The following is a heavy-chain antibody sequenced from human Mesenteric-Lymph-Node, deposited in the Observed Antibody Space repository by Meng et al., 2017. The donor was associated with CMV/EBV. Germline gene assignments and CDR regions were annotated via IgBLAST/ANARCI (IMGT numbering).Heavy chain of an antibody. CDR3: ARGMVRGVIISGY. CDR1: GYTFTSYA. CDR2: INTNTGNP. Sequence: CKDSGYTFTSYAMNWVRQAPGQGLEWMGWINTNTGNPTYAQGFTGRFVFSLDTSVSTAYLQISSLKAEDTAVYYCARGMVRGVIISGYWGQGTLVTVSS. V-gene: IGHV7-4-1*02. J-gene: IGHJ4*02. D-gene: IGHD3-10*01.